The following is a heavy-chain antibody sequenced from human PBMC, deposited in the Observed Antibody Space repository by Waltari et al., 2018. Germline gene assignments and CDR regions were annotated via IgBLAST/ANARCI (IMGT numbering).Heavy chain of an antibody. D-gene: IGHD1-1*01. CDR2: IYYSGST. Sequence: IYYSGSTYYNPSLKSRVTISVDTSKNQFSLKLSSVTAADTAVYYCARDRRRDGYNLRGTDYWGQGTLVTVSS. V-gene: IGHV4-39*07. CDR3: ARDRRRDGYNLRGTDY. J-gene: IGHJ4*02.